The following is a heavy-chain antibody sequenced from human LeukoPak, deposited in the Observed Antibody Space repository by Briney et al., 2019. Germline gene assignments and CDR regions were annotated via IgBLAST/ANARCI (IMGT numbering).Heavy chain of an antibody. V-gene: IGHV4-61*02. CDR1: GGSISSGSYY. J-gene: IGHJ4*02. CDR2: ISTTGST. CDR3: ARGLSSGWSLAPFDY. D-gene: IGHD6-19*01. Sequence: SSETLSLTCTVSGGSISSGSYYWSWIRQPAGKGLEWTGRISTTGSTNYNPSLKSRVTISVDTSKNQFSLKVNSVTAADTAVYYCARGLSSGWSLAPFDYWGQGTLVTVSS.